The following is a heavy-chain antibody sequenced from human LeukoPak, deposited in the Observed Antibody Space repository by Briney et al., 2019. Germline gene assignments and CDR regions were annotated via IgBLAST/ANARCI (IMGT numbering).Heavy chain of an antibody. CDR3: GKGIGVHDRSGYYVGYFDY. CDR2: ISWNSGSI. D-gene: IGHD3-22*01. CDR1: GFTFDDYA. Sequence: GGSLRLSCAASGFTFDDYAMHWVRQAPGKGLEWVSGISWNSGSIGYADSVKGRFTISRDNAKNSLYLQMNSLRAEDTALYYCGKGIGVHDRSGYYVGYFDYWGQGTLVTVSS. J-gene: IGHJ4*02. V-gene: IGHV3-9*01.